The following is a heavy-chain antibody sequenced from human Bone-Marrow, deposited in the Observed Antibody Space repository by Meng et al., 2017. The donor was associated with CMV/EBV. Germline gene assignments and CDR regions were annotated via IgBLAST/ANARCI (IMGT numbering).Heavy chain of an antibody. Sequence: GGSLRLSCVDSGFTFSRNDMHWVRQPVGKGLEWVSTIGTAGDKSYAASVKGRFTISRDHAKNSLFLQLNSLRAGDKGVYYCARQCYYGYNPLDFWGQGTLVTVSS. CDR2: IGTAGDK. CDR3: ARQCYYGYNPLDF. D-gene: IGHD3-22*01. J-gene: IGHJ4*02. V-gene: IGHV3-13*01. CDR1: GFTFSRND.